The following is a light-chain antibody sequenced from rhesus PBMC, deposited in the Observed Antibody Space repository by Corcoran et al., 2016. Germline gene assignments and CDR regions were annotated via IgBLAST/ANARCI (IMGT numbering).Light chain of an antibody. V-gene: IGKV1-28*03. CDR3: LQHNSYPYS. CDR2: DAS. CDR1: QGISSY. J-gene: IGKJ2*01. Sequence: DIQMTQSPSSLSASVGDNVTITCRASQGISSYLNWFQQKPGKAPKLLIYDASSLESGVPSRFGGSGYVTDFTLTISSLQPEYFAAYYCLQHNSYPYSFGQGTKVEIK.